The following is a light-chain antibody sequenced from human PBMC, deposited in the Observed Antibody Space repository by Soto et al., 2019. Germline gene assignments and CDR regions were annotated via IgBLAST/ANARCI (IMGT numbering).Light chain of an antibody. CDR2: DAS. CDR1: QNINRW. J-gene: IGKJ4*01. Sequence: DIQMTQSPSSLSASVVERVTITFRASQNINRWLAWYQQKLGKAPKLLIYDASNLETGVPSRFSGGGSGTDFTFTISSLQPEDIATYYCQQYDNLPLTFGGGTKVDIK. V-gene: IGKV1-33*01. CDR3: QQYDNLPLT.